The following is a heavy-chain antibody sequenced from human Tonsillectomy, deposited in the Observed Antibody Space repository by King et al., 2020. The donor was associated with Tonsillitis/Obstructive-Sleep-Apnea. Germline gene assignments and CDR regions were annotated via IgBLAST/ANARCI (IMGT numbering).Heavy chain of an antibody. J-gene: IGHJ4*02. CDR1: GFTFSSYA. CDR3: AKDRSGDYGAWNY. Sequence: VQLVESGGGLVQPGGSLRLSCAASGFTFSSYAISWVRQAPGKGLEWVSAISGSGGSTYYADSVKGRFTISRDNSQNTLYLQMNSLGAEDTAVYYCAKDRSGDYGAWNYWGQGTLVTVSS. D-gene: IGHD4-17*01. V-gene: IGHV3-23*04. CDR2: ISGSGGST.